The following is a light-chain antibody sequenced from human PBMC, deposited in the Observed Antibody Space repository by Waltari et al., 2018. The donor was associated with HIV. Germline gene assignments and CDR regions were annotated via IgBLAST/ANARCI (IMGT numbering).Light chain of an antibody. CDR1: SSNIGSNY. V-gene: IGLV1-47*01. Sequence: QSVLTQPPSASGTPGQRVTISCSGRSSNIGSNYVYWYQHLPGTAPKLLIYMNNQRPSGVPDRFSGSKSGTSASLAISGLRSEDEADYYCAAWDASLSAWVFGGGTKLTVL. CDR3: AAWDASLSAWV. CDR2: MNN. J-gene: IGLJ3*02.